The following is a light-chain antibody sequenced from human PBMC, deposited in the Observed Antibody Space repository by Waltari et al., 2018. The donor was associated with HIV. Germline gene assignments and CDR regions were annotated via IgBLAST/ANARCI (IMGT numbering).Light chain of an antibody. CDR2: DAS. V-gene: IGKV1D-13*01. CDR3: QHFNNYPLT. J-gene: IGKJ3*01. Sequence: AIQLTQSPSSLSASVGDRVTITCRASKGISSALAWYQQTPGKAPKILIYDASTLESGVPSRFRGSGSGTDFTLAISSLQPEDFATYYCQHFNNYPLTFGPGTKVDIK. CDR1: KGISSA.